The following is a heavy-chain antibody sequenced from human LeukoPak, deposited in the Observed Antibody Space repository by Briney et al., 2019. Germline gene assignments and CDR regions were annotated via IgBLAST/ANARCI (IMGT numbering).Heavy chain of an antibody. V-gene: IGHV4-34*01. Sequence: SETLSLTCAVYGGSFSGYYWSWIRQPPGKGLEWIGEINHSGSTNYNPSLTSRVTISVDKSKNHFSLKLSSVTAADTAVYYCAGDTYYYDTSGYSPGFDIWGQGTVVTVSS. CDR1: GGSFSGYY. CDR3: AGDTYYYDTSGYSPGFDI. CDR2: INHSGST. D-gene: IGHD3-22*01. J-gene: IGHJ3*02.